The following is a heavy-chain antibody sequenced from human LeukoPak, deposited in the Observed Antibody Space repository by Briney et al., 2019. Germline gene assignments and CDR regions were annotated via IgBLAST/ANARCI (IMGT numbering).Heavy chain of an antibody. CDR1: GGSISSYY. J-gene: IGHJ6*03. V-gene: IGHV4-59*01. CDR2: IYYSGST. Sequence: WETLSLTCTVSGGSISSYYWSWIRQPPGKGLEWIGYIYYSGSTNYNPSLKSRVTISVDTSKNQFSLKLRSVAAADTAVYYCVTGGSPYSYYYYMDVWGKGTTVTVSS. D-gene: IGHD5-12*01. CDR3: VTGGSPYSYYYYMDV.